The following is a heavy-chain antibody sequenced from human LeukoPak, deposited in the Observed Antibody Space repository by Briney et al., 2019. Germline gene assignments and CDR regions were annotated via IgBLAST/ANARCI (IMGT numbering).Heavy chain of an antibody. CDR1: GFTFDDYA. CDR3: AKDEDSSGYTIDY. V-gene: IGHV3-9*01. Sequence: PGRSLRLSCAASGFTFDDYAMHWVRQAPGKGLEWVSGISWNSGSIGYADSVKGRFTISRDNAKNSLYLQMNSLRAEDTALYYCAKDEDSSGYTIDYWGQGTLVTVSS. CDR2: ISWNSGSI. J-gene: IGHJ4*02. D-gene: IGHD3-22*01.